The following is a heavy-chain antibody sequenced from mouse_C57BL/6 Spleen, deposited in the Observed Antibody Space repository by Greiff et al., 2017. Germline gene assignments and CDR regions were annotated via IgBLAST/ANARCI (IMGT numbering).Heavy chain of an antibody. Sequence: EVQLQQSGPVLVKPGASVKMSCKASGYTFTDYYMNWVKQSHGKSLEWIGVINPYNGGTSYNQKFKGKATLTVDKSSSTAYMELHSLTSEDSAVYYCTKGSLDDNYFNWGQGTTLTVSS. V-gene: IGHV1-19*01. CDR2: INPYNGGT. J-gene: IGHJ2*01. CDR1: GYTFTDYY. CDR3: TKGSLDDNYFN. D-gene: IGHD2-1*01.